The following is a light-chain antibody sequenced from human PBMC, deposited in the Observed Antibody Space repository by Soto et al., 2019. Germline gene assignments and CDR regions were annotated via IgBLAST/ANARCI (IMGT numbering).Light chain of an antibody. Sequence: QAVVTQEPSLTVSPGGTVTLTCGSSTGAVTSGHYPYWFQQKPGQAPRTLIYDTNGKHSWTPARFSGSLVGGQGVLTLSGALPGDGADFYCLPSFPGPGGPRGVFGGGTQLAVL. CDR2: DTN. J-gene: IGLJ3*02. CDR1: TGAVTSGHY. V-gene: IGLV7-46*01. CDR3: LPSFPGPGGPRGV.